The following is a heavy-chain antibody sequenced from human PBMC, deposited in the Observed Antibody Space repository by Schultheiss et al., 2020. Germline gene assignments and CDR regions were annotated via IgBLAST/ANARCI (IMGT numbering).Heavy chain of an antibody. J-gene: IGHJ4*02. V-gene: IGHV4-61*01. Sequence: SETLSLTCTVSGGSVSSGSYYWSWIRQPPGKGLEWIGYIYYSGSSNYNPSLKSRVTTSVDTSKNQFSLKLSSVTAADTAVYYCARGPLYYYDSSGYYWGQGTLVTVSS. D-gene: IGHD3-22*01. CDR3: ARGPLYYYDSSGYY. CDR1: GGSVSSGSYY. CDR2: IYYSGSS.